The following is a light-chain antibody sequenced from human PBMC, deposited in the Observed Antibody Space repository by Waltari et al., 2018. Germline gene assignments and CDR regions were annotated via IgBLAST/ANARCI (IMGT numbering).Light chain of an antibody. Sequence: QSALTQPASVSGSPGQSITISCTGTSSDIGRYNYVSWYQQHPGKAPKLIIFDVNNRPSGVSNRFSGSKSGNTASLIISGLQGEDEADYYCSSYMDTTALELFGGGTSLTVL. J-gene: IGLJ2*01. CDR2: DVN. CDR1: SSDIGRYNY. CDR3: SSYMDTTALEL. V-gene: IGLV2-14*03.